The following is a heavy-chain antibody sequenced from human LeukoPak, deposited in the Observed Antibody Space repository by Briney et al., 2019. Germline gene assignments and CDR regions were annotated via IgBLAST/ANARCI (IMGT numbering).Heavy chain of an antibody. J-gene: IGHJ3*02. D-gene: IGHD3-10*01. CDR2: INPNSGGT. V-gene: IGHV1-2*04. CDR3: ARSRLWFGELSSPHAFDI. Sequence: ASVKVSCKASGYTFTGYYMHWVRQAPGQGLEWMGWINPNSGGTNYAQKFQGWVTMTRDTSISTAYMELSRLRSDDTAVYYCARSRLWFGELSSPHAFDIWGQGTMVTVSS. CDR1: GYTFTGYY.